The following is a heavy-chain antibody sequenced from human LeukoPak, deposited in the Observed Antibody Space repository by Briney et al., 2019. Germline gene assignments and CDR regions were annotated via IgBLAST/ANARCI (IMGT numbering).Heavy chain of an antibody. J-gene: IGHJ6*04. V-gene: IGHV1-2*02. Sequence: ASVKVSCKASGYPFTGYYMHWVRQAPGQGLEGMGWINPNSGGTNYAQKFQGRVTMTRDTSISTAYMELSRLRADDTAVYYCARERQGAMDVWGKGTTVTVSS. CDR1: GYPFTGYY. CDR3: ARERQGAMDV. CDR2: INPNSGGT.